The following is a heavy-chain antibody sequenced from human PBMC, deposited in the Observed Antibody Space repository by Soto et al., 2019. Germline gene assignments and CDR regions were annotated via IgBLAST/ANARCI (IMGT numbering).Heavy chain of an antibody. Sequence: GGSLRLSCAASGFTFSSYAMHWVRQAPGKGLEWVAVISYDGSNKYYADSVKGRFTISRDNSKNTLYLQMNSLRAEDTAVYYCARDDFDAFDIWGQGTMVTVSS. J-gene: IGHJ3*02. V-gene: IGHV3-30-3*01. D-gene: IGHD2-21*01. CDR3: ARDDFDAFDI. CDR1: GFTFSSYA. CDR2: ISYDGSNK.